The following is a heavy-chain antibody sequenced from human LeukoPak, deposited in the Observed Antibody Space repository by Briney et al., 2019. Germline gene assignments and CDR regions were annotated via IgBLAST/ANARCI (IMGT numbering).Heavy chain of an antibody. D-gene: IGHD1-14*01. Sequence: ASVKVSCKASGYTFTSYGISWVRQAPGQGLEWMGGIIPIFGTANYAQKFQGRVTMTRDTSISTAYMELSRLRSDDTAVYYCARVLGLSLLPHFDYWGQGTLVTVSS. CDR3: ARVLGLSLLPHFDY. J-gene: IGHJ4*02. CDR2: IIPIFGTA. V-gene: IGHV1-2*02. CDR1: GYTFTSYG.